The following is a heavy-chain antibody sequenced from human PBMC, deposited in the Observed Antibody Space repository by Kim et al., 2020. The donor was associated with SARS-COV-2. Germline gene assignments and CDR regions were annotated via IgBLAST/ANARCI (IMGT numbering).Heavy chain of an antibody. V-gene: IGHV3-23*01. CDR3: AKGGDGYKIFDY. J-gene: IGHJ4*02. Sequence: YYADSVKGRFTISRDNSKNTLYLQMNSLRAEDTAVYYCAKGGDGYKIFDYWGQGTLVTVSS. D-gene: IGHD5-12*01.